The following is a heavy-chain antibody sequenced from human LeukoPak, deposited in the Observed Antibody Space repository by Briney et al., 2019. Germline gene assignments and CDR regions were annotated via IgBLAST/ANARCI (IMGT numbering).Heavy chain of an antibody. V-gene: IGHV3-7*01. CDR1: GFTFSSYW. D-gene: IGHD6-13*01. Sequence: GGSLRISCAASGFTFSSYWMSWVRQAPGKGLEWVANIKQDGSEKYYVDSVKGRFTISRDNAKKSLYLQMNSLRAEDTAVYYCARAIVSSLGAFDIWGHGTMVTVSS. CDR3: ARAIVSSLGAFDI. J-gene: IGHJ3*02. CDR2: IKQDGSEK.